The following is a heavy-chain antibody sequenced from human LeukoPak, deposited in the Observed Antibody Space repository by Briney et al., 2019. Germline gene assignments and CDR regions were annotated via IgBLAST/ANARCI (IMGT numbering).Heavy chain of an antibody. D-gene: IGHD5-18*01. CDR2: IYYSGST. V-gene: IGHV4-61*01. Sequence: SETPSLTCTVSGGSVSSGSYYWSWIRQPPGKGLEWIGYIYYSGSTNYNPSLKSRVTISVDTSKNQFSLKLSSVTAADTAVYYCARDRLYRGYSCGFDYWGQGTLVTVSS. CDR3: ARDRLYRGYSCGFDY. CDR1: GGSVSSGSYY. J-gene: IGHJ4*02.